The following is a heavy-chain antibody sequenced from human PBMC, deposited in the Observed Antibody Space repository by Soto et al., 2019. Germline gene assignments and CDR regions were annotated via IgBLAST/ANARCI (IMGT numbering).Heavy chain of an antibody. CDR3: AREGIAAAANGGGYYYYGMDV. J-gene: IGHJ6*02. CDR2: IGTAGDT. Sequence: PGGSLGLSCAASGFTFSIYDIHWFRQATGKGLEWVSAIGTAGDTYYPGSVKGRFTISRENAKNSLYLQMNSLRAGDTAVYYCAREGIAAAANGGGYYYYGMDVWGQGPTVTVSS. D-gene: IGHD6-13*01. CDR1: GFTFSIYD. V-gene: IGHV3-13*01.